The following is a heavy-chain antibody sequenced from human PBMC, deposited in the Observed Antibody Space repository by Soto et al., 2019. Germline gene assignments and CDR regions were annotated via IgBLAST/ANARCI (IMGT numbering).Heavy chain of an antibody. J-gene: IGHJ4*02. CDR1: GFSLSTYS. Sequence: EVQLVESGGGQVKPGGSLRLSCAASGFSLSTYSMNWVRQAPGKGLEWVSSISSSSNNIYYADSVKGRFTISRDNAKNSLFLQVHSLRDEDTAVYFCARDLTTAAGAFDYWGQGTLVTVSS. D-gene: IGHD6-13*01. V-gene: IGHV3-21*01. CDR2: ISSSSNNI. CDR3: ARDLTTAAGAFDY.